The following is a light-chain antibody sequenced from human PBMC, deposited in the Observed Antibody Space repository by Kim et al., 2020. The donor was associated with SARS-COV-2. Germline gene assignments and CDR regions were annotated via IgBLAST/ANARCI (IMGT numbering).Light chain of an antibody. CDR3: MSRDSRAKVV. CDR2: AKD. J-gene: IGLJ2*01. V-gene: IGLV3-19*01. Sequence: SSELTQDPAVSVALGQTVTITCQGYSLRKYYATWYQQKARQAPVLVFYAKDKRPSGVPDRFSGSSSGNTASLTITGAQAADEADYYCMSRDSRAKVVFGGGTKVTVL. CDR1: SLRKYY.